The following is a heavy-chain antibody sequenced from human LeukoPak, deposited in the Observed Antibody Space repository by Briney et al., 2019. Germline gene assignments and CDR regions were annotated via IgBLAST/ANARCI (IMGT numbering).Heavy chain of an antibody. CDR1: GGSFSGYY. CDR3: ARGFGSSYRN. Sequence: PSETLSLPCAVYGGSFSGYYWSWIRQPPGKGLEWIGEINHSGSTNYNPSLKSRVTISVDTSKNQFSLKLSSVTAADTAVYYCARGFGSSYRNWGQGTLVTVSS. D-gene: IGHD6-13*01. CDR2: INHSGST. J-gene: IGHJ4*02. V-gene: IGHV4-34*01.